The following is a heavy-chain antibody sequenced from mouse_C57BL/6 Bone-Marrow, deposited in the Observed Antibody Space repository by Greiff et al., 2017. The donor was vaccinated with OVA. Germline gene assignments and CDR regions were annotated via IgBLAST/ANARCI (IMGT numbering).Heavy chain of an antibody. Sequence: VQLKESGAELVRPGASVKLSCTASGFNIKDDYMHWVKQRPEQGLEWIGWIDPENGDTEYASKFQGKATITADTSSNTAYLQLSSLTSEDTAVYYCTTSTVVATHWYFDVWGTGTTVTVSS. D-gene: IGHD1-1*01. V-gene: IGHV14-4*01. J-gene: IGHJ1*03. CDR3: TTSTVVATHWYFDV. CDR2: IDPENGDT. CDR1: GFNIKDDY.